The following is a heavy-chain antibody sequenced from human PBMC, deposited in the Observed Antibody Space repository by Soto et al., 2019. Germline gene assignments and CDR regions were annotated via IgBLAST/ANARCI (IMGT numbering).Heavy chain of an antibody. Sequence: GSLRLSCAASGFTFSSYWMSWVRQAPGKGLEWVANIKQDGSEKYYVDSVKGRFTISRDNAKNSLYLQMNSLRAEDTAVYYCAGEQITIFGVAPFDPWGQGTLVTVSS. D-gene: IGHD3-3*01. CDR1: GFTFSSYW. V-gene: IGHV3-7*01. CDR2: IKQDGSEK. J-gene: IGHJ5*02. CDR3: AGEQITIFGVAPFDP.